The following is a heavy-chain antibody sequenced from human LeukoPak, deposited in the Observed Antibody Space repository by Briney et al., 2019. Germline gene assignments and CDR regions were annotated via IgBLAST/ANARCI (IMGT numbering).Heavy chain of an antibody. CDR1: GFNVISNY. D-gene: IGHD1-26*01. Sequence: GGSLRLSCAASGFNVISNYMSWIRQAPAKGLEWVSVIYSGGTTYYADSVKDRFTISRDISKNKVYLQMNSLSAEDTAVYYCAKLVGATTGIDYWGQGTLVTVSS. CDR2: IYSGGTT. CDR3: AKLVGATTGIDY. J-gene: IGHJ4*02. V-gene: IGHV3-66*04.